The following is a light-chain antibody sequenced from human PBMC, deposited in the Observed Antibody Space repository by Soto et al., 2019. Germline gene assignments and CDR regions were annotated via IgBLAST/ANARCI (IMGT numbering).Light chain of an antibody. CDR1: SEYSSYA. Sequence: QLVLTQSPSASASLGASVKLTCTLSSEYSSYAIAWHQQQPEKGPRYLMKLNSDGSHSKGDGIPDRFSGSSSGAVRYLIISSLQSEDEADYYCQTWGTGIHVFGTGTKLTDL. J-gene: IGLJ1*01. CDR3: QTWGTGIHV. CDR2: LNSDGSH. V-gene: IGLV4-69*01.